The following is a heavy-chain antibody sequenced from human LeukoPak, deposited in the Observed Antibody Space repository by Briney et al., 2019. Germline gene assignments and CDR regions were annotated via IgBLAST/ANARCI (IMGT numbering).Heavy chain of an antibody. V-gene: IGHV4-59*01. J-gene: IGHJ4*02. CDR3: ARGPISGSYWGYFDY. D-gene: IGHD1-26*01. CDR2: IYYSGST. CDR1: GGSISSYY. Sequence: SETLSLTCTVSGGSISSYYWSWIRQPPGKGLEWIGYIYYSGSTNYNPSLKSRVTISVDTSKNQSSLKLSSVTAADTAVYYCARGPISGSYWGYFDYWGQGTLVTVSS.